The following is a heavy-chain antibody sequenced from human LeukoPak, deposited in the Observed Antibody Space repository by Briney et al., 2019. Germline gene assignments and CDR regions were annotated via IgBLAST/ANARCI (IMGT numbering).Heavy chain of an antibody. CDR1: GGSISSSSYY. V-gene: IGHV4-39*01. D-gene: IGHD3-22*01. CDR3: ATSRGDSSGYYSVY. CDR2: IYYSGST. Sequence: SETLSLTCTVSGGSISSSSYYWGWIRQPPGKGLEWIGSIYYSGSTYYNPSLKSRVTISVDTSKNQFSLKLSSVTAADTAVYYCATSRGDSSGYYSVYWGQGTLVTVSS. J-gene: IGHJ4*02.